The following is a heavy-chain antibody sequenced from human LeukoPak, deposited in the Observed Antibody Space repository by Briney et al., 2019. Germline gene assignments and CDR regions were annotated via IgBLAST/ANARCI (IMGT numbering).Heavy chain of an antibody. V-gene: IGHV4-59*01. J-gene: IGHJ4*02. CDR2: IYYSGST. Sequence: SETLSLTCTVSGGSISSYYWSWIRQPPGKGLEWIGYIYYSGSTNYNPSLKSRVTISVDTSKNQFSLKLSSVTAADTAVYYCAPYPNNHDSRFREKGFDYWGQGTLVTVSS. D-gene: IGHD3-22*01. CDR1: GGSISSYY. CDR3: APYPNNHDSRFREKGFDY.